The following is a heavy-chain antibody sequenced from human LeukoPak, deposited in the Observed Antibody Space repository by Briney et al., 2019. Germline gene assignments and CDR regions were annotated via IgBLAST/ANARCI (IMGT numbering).Heavy chain of an antibody. CDR1: GFTVSSNY. V-gene: IGHV3-66*02. CDR2: IYSGGST. D-gene: IGHD6-6*01. J-gene: IGHJ4*02. CDR3: AKGKYSSSSGIFDY. Sequence: GGSLRLSCAASGFTVSSNYMSWVRQAPGKGLEWVSVIYSGGSTYYADSVKGRFTISRDNSKNTLYLQMNSLRAEDTAVYYCAKGKYSSSSGIFDYWGQGTLVTVSS.